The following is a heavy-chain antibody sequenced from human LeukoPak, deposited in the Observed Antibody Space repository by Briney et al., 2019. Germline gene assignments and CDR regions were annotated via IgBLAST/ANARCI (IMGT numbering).Heavy chain of an antibody. V-gene: IGHV3-74*01. J-gene: IGHJ4*02. CDR1: GFTFSSYW. CDR2: IQSDGSSA. CDR3: ARGYSYDSSAYGPFGAY. Sequence: TGGSLRLSCAASGFTFSSYWMHWVRQAPGKGLVWVSRIQSDGSSASYAESVKGRFTISRDNAKNTLYLQMSSLRAEDTAIYYCARGYSYDSSAYGPFGAYWGQGTLVTVSS. D-gene: IGHD3-22*01.